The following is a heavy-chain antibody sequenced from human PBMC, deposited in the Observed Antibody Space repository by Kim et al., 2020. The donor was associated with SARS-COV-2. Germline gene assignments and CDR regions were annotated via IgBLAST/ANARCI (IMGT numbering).Heavy chain of an antibody. CDR3: ARKASPYGVAGTGNWFDP. V-gene: IGHV3-21*01. CDR2: ISSSSSYI. Sequence: GGSLRLSCAASGFTFSSYSMNWVRQAPGKGLEWVSSISSSSSYIYYADSVKGRFTISRDNAKNSLYLQMNSLRAEDTAVYYCARKASPYGVAGTGNWFDPWGPGTLVTVSS. J-gene: IGHJ5*02. CDR1: GFTFSSYS. D-gene: IGHD6-19*01.